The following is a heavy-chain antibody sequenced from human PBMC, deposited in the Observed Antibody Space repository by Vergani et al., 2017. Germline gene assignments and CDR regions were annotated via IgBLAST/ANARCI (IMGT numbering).Heavy chain of an antibody. V-gene: IGHV1-46*01. D-gene: IGHD4-23*01. CDR3: ARSGNRDAFDI. CDR1: GYTFTNYY. Sequence: QVLLVQSGAEVKKPGASVRVSCKTSGYTFTNYYIHWVRQAPGQGLEWMGIINPSGGSTTYAQQFQGRLTMTRDTSTSTVYMDLSNLRSEDTAVYYCARSGNRDAFDIWGQGTMVTVSS. J-gene: IGHJ3*02. CDR2: INPSGGST.